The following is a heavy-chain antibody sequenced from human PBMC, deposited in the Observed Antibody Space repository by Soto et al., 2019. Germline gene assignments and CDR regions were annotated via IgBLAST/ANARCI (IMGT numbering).Heavy chain of an antibody. Sequence: SETLSLTCTVSGGSISSGCYYLGWLRQHPGKGLEWIGYIYYSGSTYYNPSLKSRVTISVDKSKSQFSLKLSSVTAADTAIYYRAGLGMVAAHREFDPWGQGTLVTVSS. CDR2: IYYSGST. V-gene: IGHV4-31*09. D-gene: IGHD2-15*01. J-gene: IGHJ5*02. CDR3: AGLGMVAAHREFDP. CDR1: GGSISSGCYY.